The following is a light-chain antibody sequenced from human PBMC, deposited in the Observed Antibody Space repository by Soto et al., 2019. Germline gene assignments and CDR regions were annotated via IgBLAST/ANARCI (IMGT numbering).Light chain of an antibody. CDR2: DVT. CDR3: SSYTSSTTPYV. J-gene: IGLJ1*01. V-gene: IGLV2-14*01. Sequence: QSVLTQPASVSRSPGQSITISCTGTSSDVGRYNYVSWYQQHPVKAPKLMIYDVTNRPSGVSDRFSGSKSGNTASLTISGLQAEDEADYYCSSYTSSTTPYVFGTRTKVTVL. CDR1: SSDVGRYNY.